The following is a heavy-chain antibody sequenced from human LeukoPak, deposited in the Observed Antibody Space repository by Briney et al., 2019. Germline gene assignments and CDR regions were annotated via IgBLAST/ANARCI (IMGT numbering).Heavy chain of an antibody. Sequence: ASVKVSCKASGYTFTSYDINWVRQATGQGLEWMGWMNPNSGNIGYAQKSQGRVTMTRNTSISTASMDLSSLRSEDTAVYYCARVLYCSGGSCYGRSGYSVYYFGYWGQGTLVTVSS. CDR1: GYTFTSYD. CDR2: MNPNSGNI. J-gene: IGHJ4*02. CDR3: ARVLYCSGGSCYGRSGYSVYYFGY. D-gene: IGHD2-15*01. V-gene: IGHV1-8*01.